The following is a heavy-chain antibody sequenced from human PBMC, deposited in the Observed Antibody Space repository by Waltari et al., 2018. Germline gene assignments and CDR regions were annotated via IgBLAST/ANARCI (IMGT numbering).Heavy chain of an antibody. D-gene: IGHD1-1*01. J-gene: IGHJ6*02. CDR2: TYYRSKWYN. V-gene: IGHV6-1*01. Sequence: WLGRTYYRSKWYNDYAVSVKSRITIKSDTSKNQFSLQVNSVTPEDTAVYYCARARGGATTSYYYYYYGMDVWGQGTTVTVSS. CDR3: ARARGGATTSYYYYYYGMDV.